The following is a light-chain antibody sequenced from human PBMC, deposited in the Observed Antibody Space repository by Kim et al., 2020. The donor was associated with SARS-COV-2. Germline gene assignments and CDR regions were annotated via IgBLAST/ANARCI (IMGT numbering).Light chain of an antibody. CDR2: QDS. CDR3: QAWDSSTGV. V-gene: IGLV3-1*01. Sequence: VSPGQTASITCSGDNLGDKYACWYQQKPGQSPVLVIYQDSKRPSGIPERFSGSNSGNTATLTISGTQAMDEADYYCQAWDSSTGVFGGGTQLTVL. CDR1: NLGDKY. J-gene: IGLJ2*01.